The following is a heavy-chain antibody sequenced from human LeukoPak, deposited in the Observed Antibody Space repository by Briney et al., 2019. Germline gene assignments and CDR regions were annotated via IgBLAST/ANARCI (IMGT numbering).Heavy chain of an antibody. CDR1: GGTFSSYA. CDR3: ASSPSSSSREAFDI. J-gene: IGHJ3*02. Sequence: ASVKVSCKASGGTFSSYAISWVRQAPGQGLEWMGWIIPIFGTANYAQKFQGRVTITTDESTRTAYMELSSLRSEDTSVYYCASSPSSSSREAFDIWGQGTMVTVSS. CDR2: IIPIFGTA. D-gene: IGHD6-6*01. V-gene: IGHV1-69*05.